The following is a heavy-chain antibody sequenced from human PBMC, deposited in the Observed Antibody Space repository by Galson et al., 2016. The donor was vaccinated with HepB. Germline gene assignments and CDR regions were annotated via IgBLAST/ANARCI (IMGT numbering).Heavy chain of an antibody. Sequence: SVKVSCKASTDTFTAAYYIHWIRQAPGHGPEWMGYIHPNSGGPRLAQKFLDRVTMTRDTSITTVFMELYRLTSDDTAVYFCARERGGSGYPDYWGQGTLVTVSS. CDR2: IHPNSGGP. V-gene: IGHV1-2*02. CDR1: TDTFTAAYY. D-gene: IGHD5-12*01. J-gene: IGHJ4*02. CDR3: ARERGGSGYPDY.